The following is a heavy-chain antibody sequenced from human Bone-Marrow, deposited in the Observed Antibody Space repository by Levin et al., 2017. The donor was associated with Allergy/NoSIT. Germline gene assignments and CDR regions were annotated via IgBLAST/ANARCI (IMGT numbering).Heavy chain of an antibody. V-gene: IGHV3-23*05. J-gene: IGHJ3*01. Sequence: PGGSLRLSCAATGFNFRVYAMTWVREVPGGGLEWVSAIDNRGTTRYYSDSVRGRFSISRANSKNTSYLEMNSLTVEDTAIYYCAKDVVLSSTDPFDVWGQGTMVTVSS. D-gene: IGHD3-10*01. CDR3: AKDVVLSSTDPFDV. CDR1: GFNFRVYA. CDR2: IDNRGTTR.